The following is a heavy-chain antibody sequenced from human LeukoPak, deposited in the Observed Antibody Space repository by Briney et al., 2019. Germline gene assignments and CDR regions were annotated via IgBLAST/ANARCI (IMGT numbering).Heavy chain of an antibody. CDR3: ARSPTFRGWFDP. D-gene: IGHD2/OR15-2a*01. J-gene: IGHJ5*02. CDR1: GFTFSDYY. CDR2: ISSSGSTI. V-gene: IGHV3-11*04. Sequence: GGSLRLSCAASGFTFSDYYMSWVRQAPGKGLEWVSCISSSGSTIYDRDSVKGRFTISRDNAKNSLYLQMNSLRAEDTAVYYCARSPTFRGWFDPWGQGTLVTVSS.